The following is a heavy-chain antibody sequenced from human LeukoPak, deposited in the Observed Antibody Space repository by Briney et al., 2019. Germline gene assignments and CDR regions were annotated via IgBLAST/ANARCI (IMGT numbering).Heavy chain of an antibody. V-gene: IGHV4-39*07. D-gene: IGHD6-6*01. CDR1: GGSISSSSYY. CDR2: IYYSGST. Sequence: SETLSLTCTVSGGSISSSSYYWGWIRQPPGKGLEWIGSIYYSGSTYYNPSLKSRVTISVDTSKNQFSLKLSSVTAADTAVYYCARVVSSSMPLGDYWGQGTLVTVSS. J-gene: IGHJ4*02. CDR3: ARVVSSSMPLGDY.